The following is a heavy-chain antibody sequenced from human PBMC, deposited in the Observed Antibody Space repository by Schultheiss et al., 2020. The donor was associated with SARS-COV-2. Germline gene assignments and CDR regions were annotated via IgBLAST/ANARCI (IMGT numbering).Heavy chain of an antibody. J-gene: IGHJ6*02. D-gene: IGHD6-6*01. V-gene: IGHV5-51*01. CDR1: GYSFTSYW. Sequence: GESLKISCKGSGYSFTSYWIGWVRQMPGKGLEWMGMIYPGDSDTRYSPSFQGQVTISADKSISTAYLQWSSLKASDTAMYYCARAPQSIAARPAGMDVWGQGTAVTVSS. CDR3: ARAPQSIAARPAGMDV. CDR2: IYPGDSDT.